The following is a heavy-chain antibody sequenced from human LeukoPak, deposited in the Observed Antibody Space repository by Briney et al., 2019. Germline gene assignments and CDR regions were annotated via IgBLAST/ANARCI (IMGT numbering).Heavy chain of an antibody. CDR1: GYSISSGYY. Sequence: PSETLSLTCTVSGYSISSGYYWGWIRQPPGKGLEWIGYIYYSGSTNYNPSLKSRVTISVDRSKNQFSLKLSSVTAADTAVYYCARGFYDTSAYYYGIFDYWGQGTVVTVSS. CDR2: IYYSGST. V-gene: IGHV4-38-2*02. J-gene: IGHJ4*02. D-gene: IGHD3-22*01. CDR3: ARGFYDTSAYYYGIFDY.